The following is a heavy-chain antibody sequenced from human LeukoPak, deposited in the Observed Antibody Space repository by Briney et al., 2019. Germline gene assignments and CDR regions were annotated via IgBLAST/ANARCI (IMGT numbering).Heavy chain of an antibody. V-gene: IGHV3-15*01. CDR1: GFTFSSYS. J-gene: IGHJ4*02. Sequence: GGSLRLSCAASGFTFSSYSMNWVRQAPGKGLEWVGRIKRKTEGEATDYAAPVKGRFTISRDNSKNTLYLQMNSLRAEDTAVYYCARVRVWFDSSGYYGDFWGQGTLVTVSS. CDR2: IKRKTEGEAT. CDR3: ARVRVWFDSSGYYGDF. D-gene: IGHD3-22*01.